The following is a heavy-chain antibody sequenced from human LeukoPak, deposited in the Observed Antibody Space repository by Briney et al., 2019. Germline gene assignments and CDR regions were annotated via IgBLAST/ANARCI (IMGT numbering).Heavy chain of an antibody. CDR3: ATDLEGYGSGVFDAFDI. CDR1: GFSFSNAW. D-gene: IGHD3-10*01. J-gene: IGHJ3*02. CDR2: IKRKTDGGTT. Sequence: GGSLRLSCAASGFSFSNAWMSWVRQAPGKGLEWVGRIKRKTDGGTTDYAAPVKGRFTISRDDSKNTMYLQMNSLKNEDTAVYYCATDLEGYGSGVFDAFDIWGQGTMVTVSS. V-gene: IGHV3-15*01.